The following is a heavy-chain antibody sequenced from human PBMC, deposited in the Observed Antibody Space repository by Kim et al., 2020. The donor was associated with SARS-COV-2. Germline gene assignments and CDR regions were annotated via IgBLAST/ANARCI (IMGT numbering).Heavy chain of an antibody. D-gene: IGHD3-10*01. J-gene: IGHJ4*02. CDR3: ARELITMVRGVRDSLGY. Sequence: ASVKVSCKASGYTFTGYYMHWVRQAPGQGLEWMGWINPNSGGTNYEQKFQGRVTMTRDKSISTAYMELSRLRSDDTAVYYCARELITMVRGVRDSLGYWGQGTLVTVSS. V-gene: IGHV1-2*02. CDR1: GYTFTGYY. CDR2: INPNSGGT.